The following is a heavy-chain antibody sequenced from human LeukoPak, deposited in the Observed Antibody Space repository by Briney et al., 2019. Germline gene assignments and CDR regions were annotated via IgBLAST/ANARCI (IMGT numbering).Heavy chain of an antibody. CDR2: IYYSGST. CDR1: GGSTSSYY. Sequence: SETLSLTCTVSGGSTSSYYWSWIRQPPGRGLEWIGQIYYSGSTDYNPSLKSRVTISVDTSKNQFSLKLSSVTAADTAVYYCARRRSKYYYDSSGYYSLDYWGQGTLVTVSS. J-gene: IGHJ4*02. D-gene: IGHD3-22*01. V-gene: IGHV4-59*12. CDR3: ARRRSKYYYDSSGYYSLDY.